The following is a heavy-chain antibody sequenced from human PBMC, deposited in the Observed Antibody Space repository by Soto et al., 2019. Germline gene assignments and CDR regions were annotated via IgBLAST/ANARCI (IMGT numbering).Heavy chain of an antibody. J-gene: IGHJ3*02. CDR1: GGSISSGGYY. V-gene: IGHV4-61*08. D-gene: IGHD3-10*01. CDR2: IYYSGST. Sequence: SETLSLTCTVSGGSISSGGYYWSWIRQPPGKGLEWIGYIYYSGSTNYNPSLKSRVTISVDTSKNQFSLKLSSVTAADTAVYYCARVWGGAFDIWGQGTKVTVSS. CDR3: ARVWGGAFDI.